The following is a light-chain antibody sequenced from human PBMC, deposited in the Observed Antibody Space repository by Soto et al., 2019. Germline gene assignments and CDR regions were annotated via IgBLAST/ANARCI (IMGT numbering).Light chain of an antibody. Sequence: EIVMTQSPATLSVSPGERATLSCRASQGVTTNLAWYQQKPGQAPRLLIYGASTRATGIPARFSGRGSGTEFPLTISSLQSEDFAGNYCQQYNTSRHTFGGGTKGEI. CDR3: QQYNTSRHT. V-gene: IGKV3-15*01. J-gene: IGKJ4*01. CDR1: QGVTTN. CDR2: GAS.